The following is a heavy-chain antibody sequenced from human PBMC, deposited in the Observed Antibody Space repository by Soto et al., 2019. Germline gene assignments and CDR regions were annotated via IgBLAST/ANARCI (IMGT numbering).Heavy chain of an antibody. CDR3: VKVSTFYDILTGYYSTNFFDP. CDR1: GFTFSEYS. J-gene: IGHJ5*02. CDR2: ISSDGDIT. Sequence: GGSLRLSCSASGFTFSEYSMHWVRQAPGKGLQYVSTISSDGDITYYADSVKGRFTISRDNSKNTLYLQMNSLRPEDTAVYYCVKVSTFYDILTGYYSTNFFDPWGQGTLLTVYS. D-gene: IGHD3-9*01. V-gene: IGHV3-64D*06.